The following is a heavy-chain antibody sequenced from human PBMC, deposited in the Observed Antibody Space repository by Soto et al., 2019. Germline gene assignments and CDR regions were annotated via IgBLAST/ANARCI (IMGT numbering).Heavy chain of an antibody. Sequence: PGGSLRLSCAASGFTFSGYSMNWVRQAPGKGLEWVSSISSSSSYIYYADSVKGRFTISRDNAKNSLYLQMNSLRAEDTAVYYCAREVLAHDAFQIWGQATMVT. J-gene: IGHJ3*02. CDR3: AREVLAHDAFQI. V-gene: IGHV3-21*01. CDR1: GFTFSGYS. CDR2: ISSSSSYI.